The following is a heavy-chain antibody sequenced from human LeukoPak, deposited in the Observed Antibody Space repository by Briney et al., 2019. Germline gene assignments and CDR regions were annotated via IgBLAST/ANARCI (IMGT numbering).Heavy chain of an antibody. Sequence: SETLSLTCTVSGGSISSYYWSWIRQPAGKGLEWIGRIYTSGSTNYNPSLKSRVTMSVDTSKNRFSLKLSSVTAADTAVYYCAVSDFWSGYYTGDYWGQGTLVTVSS. CDR3: AVSDFWSGYYTGDY. CDR1: GGSISSYY. D-gene: IGHD3-3*01. J-gene: IGHJ4*02. V-gene: IGHV4-4*07. CDR2: IYTSGST.